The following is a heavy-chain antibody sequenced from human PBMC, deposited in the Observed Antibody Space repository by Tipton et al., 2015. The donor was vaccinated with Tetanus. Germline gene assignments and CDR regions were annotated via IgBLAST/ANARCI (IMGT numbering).Heavy chain of an antibody. Sequence: TLSLTCIVSGDSISSSRYYWGWVRQPPGKGLEWIGSIYYSGSTYYNPSLKSRVTISVDTSKNQFSLRLSSVTAADTAVYYCARRQTYCTNGFCPFENWGQGTLVTVSS. CDR1: GDSISSSRYY. CDR2: IYYSGST. V-gene: IGHV4-39*01. D-gene: IGHD2-8*01. J-gene: IGHJ4*02. CDR3: ARRQTYCTNGFCPFEN.